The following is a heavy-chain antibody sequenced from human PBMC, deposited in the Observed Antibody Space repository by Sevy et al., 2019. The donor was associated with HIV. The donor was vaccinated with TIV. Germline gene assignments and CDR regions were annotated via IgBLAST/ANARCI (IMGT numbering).Heavy chain of an antibody. Sequence: GGSLRLSCEASGFTFNSYGMHWVRQAPGKWLEWVAVISYDGSEKYYADCVKGRFSISREKSKNMVYVQMNSLRAEDTAVYYCARMFRSYGMDVWGQGTTVTVSS. CDR3: ARMFRSYGMDV. J-gene: IGHJ6*02. D-gene: IGHD3-10*01. CDR1: GFTFNSYG. V-gene: IGHV3-30*03. CDR2: ISYDGSEK.